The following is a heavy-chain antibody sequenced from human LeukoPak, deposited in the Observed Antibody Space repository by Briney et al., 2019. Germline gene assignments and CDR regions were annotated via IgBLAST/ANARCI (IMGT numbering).Heavy chain of an antibody. CDR3: VRDATRGGDLDH. CDR1: GFTFSDYG. Sequence: PGGSLRLSCAASGFTFSDYGMMWVRQAPGQGLEWVAQVSVDGSEKYYVDSVRGRFTISRDNDKNSLDLQMNTLRVDDTAVYYCVRDATRGGDLDHWGQGTLVTVSS. V-gene: IGHV3-7*01. CDR2: VSVDGSEK. D-gene: IGHD2-21*01. J-gene: IGHJ5*02.